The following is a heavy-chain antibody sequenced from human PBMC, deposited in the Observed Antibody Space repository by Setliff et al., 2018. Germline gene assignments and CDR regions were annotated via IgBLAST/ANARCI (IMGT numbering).Heavy chain of an antibody. J-gene: IGHJ4*02. D-gene: IGHD3-3*01. Sequence: PSETLSLTCAVYGGSFSSFYWSWIRQPPGKGLEWLGEVSHSGSTNYNPSLKSRLTISVDTSKNQFSLKLSSVTAADTAMYYCRFWSGYYKNDYWGQGTLVTVSS. CDR1: GGSFSSFY. V-gene: IGHV4-34*01. CDR2: VSHSGST. CDR3: RFWSGYYKNDY.